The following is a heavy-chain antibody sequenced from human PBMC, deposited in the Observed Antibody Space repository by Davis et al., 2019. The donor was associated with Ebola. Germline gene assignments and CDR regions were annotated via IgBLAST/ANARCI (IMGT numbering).Heavy chain of an antibody. V-gene: IGHV4-59*01. D-gene: IGHD4-17*01. Sequence: PSETLSLTCAVYGGSFSGYYWSWIRQPPGKGLEWIGYIYYSGSTNYNPSLKSRVTIPVDTSKNQFSLKLSSVTAADTAVYYCARVQRTTVKHWYFDLWGRGTLVTVSS. J-gene: IGHJ2*01. CDR2: IYYSGST. CDR3: ARVQRTTVKHWYFDL. CDR1: GGSFSGYY.